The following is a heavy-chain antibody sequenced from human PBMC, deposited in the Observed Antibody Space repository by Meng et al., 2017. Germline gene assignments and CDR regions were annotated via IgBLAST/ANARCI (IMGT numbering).Heavy chain of an antibody. CDR2: ISGSGGST. J-gene: IGHJ4*02. Sequence: GESLKISCAASGFTFSSYAMSWVRQAPGKGLEWVSAISGSGGSTYYADSVKGRFTISRDNSKNTLYLQMNSLRAEDTAVYYCARDRREIAAAGTLDYWGQGTLVTVSS. D-gene: IGHD6-13*01. CDR3: ARDRREIAAAGTLDY. V-gene: IGHV3-23*01. CDR1: GFTFSSYA.